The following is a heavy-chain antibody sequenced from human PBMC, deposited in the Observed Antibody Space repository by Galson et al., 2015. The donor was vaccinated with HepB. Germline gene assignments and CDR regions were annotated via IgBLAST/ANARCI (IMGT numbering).Heavy chain of an antibody. CDR3: ARDRVLRSLGYWYFDL. J-gene: IGHJ2*01. D-gene: IGHD4-17*01. CDR1: GFNFSSYG. CDR2: IWYDGSNQ. V-gene: IGHV3-33*08. Sequence: SLRLSCAASGFNFSSYGMHWVRQAPGKGLEWVAVIWYDGSNQYYADSVNGRFTISRDNFKKMVYLQMNSLRAEDTAVYYCARDRVLRSLGYWYFDLWGRGTLVTVSS.